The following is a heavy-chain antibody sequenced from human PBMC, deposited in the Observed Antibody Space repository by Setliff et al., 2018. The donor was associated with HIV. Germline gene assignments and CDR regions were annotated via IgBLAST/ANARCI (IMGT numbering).Heavy chain of an antibody. CDR2: INQNGREK. CDR1: GFTSGFTFTNYW. V-gene: IGHV3-7*01. J-gene: IGHJ4*02. D-gene: IGHD3-22*01. Sequence: GGSLRLSCAASGFTSGFTFTNYWMSWVRKAPGKGLEWVANINQNGREKYYVDSVKGRFTISRDNAKDSLYLQMTSLRGEDTAVYYCAGSRGYFVKAEWGQGTLVTVSS. CDR3: AGSRGYFVKAE.